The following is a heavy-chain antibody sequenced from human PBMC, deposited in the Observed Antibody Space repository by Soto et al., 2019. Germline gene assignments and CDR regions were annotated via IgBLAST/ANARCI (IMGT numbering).Heavy chain of an antibody. CDR1: GFTFSIHW. J-gene: IGHJ4*02. V-gene: IGHV3-74*01. Sequence: PGGSLRLSCAASGFTFSIHWMHWVRQVPGKGLVWVSRINGDGTSTGYADSVKGRFTISRDNAENTLYLLMDSLRAEDTALYYCPSIPPSAVGATTDVDYWGQGTLVTVSS. D-gene: IGHD1-26*01. CDR2: INGDGTST. CDR3: PSIPPSAVGATTDVDY.